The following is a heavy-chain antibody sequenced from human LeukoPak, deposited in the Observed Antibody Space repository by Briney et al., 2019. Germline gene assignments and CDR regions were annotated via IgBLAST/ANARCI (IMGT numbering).Heavy chain of an antibody. Sequence: ASVKVSCKASGYTFTSYAMHWVRQAPGQRLEWMGWINPNSGGTNYAQKFQGRVTMTRDTSISTAYMELSRLRSDDTAVYYCARPPGYCSSTSCYEENNWFDPWGQGTLVTVSS. CDR3: ARPPGYCSSTSCYEENNWFDP. CDR2: INPNSGGT. CDR1: GYTFTSYA. V-gene: IGHV1-2*02. J-gene: IGHJ5*02. D-gene: IGHD2-2*01.